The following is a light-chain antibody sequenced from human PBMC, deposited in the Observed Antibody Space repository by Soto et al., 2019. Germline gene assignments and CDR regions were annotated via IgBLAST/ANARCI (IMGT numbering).Light chain of an antibody. CDR3: SSLTSSFTYV. J-gene: IGLJ1*01. CDR2: DVS. V-gene: IGLV2-11*01. CDR1: SSDVGVYNY. Sequence: QSVLTQPRSVSGSPGQSVTISCTGTSSDVGVYNYVSWYQQYPGKAPKIMIYDVSKRPSGVPDRFSGSKSDNTASLTISGLQAENEADYCCSSLTSSFTYVFGTGTKVTVL.